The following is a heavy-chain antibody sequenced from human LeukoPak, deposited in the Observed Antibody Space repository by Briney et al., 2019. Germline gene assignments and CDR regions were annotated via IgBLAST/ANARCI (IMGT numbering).Heavy chain of an antibody. D-gene: IGHD1-26*01. V-gene: IGHV4-39*07. CDR2: IYYTGST. J-gene: IGHJ6*03. CDR3: ARTTGSFYFYYYMDV. Sequence: SETLSLTCTVSGGSISSDHYFWSWIRQPAGKGLEWIGSIYYTGSTYYNPSLKSRVTISVDTSKNQFSLRLSSVTAADTAVYYCARTTGSFYFYYYMDVWGKGTTVTVSS. CDR1: GGSISSDHYF.